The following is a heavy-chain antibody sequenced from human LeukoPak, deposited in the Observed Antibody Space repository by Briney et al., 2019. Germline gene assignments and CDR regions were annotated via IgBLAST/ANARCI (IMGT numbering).Heavy chain of an antibody. CDR2: INPNSGGT. CDR3: ARVPATISWTFDY. D-gene: IGHD5-24*01. V-gene: IGHV1-2*04. Sequence: GWINPNSGGTNYAQKFQGWVTMTRDTSISTAYMELSRLRSDDTAVYYCARVPATISWTFDYWGQGTLVTVSS. J-gene: IGHJ4*02.